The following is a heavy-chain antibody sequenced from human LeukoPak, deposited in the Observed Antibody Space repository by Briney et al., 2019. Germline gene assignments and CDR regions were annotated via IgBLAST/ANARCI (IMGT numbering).Heavy chain of an antibody. CDR1: GYSFTSYW. J-gene: IGHJ4*02. Sequence: GESLKISCKGSGYSFTSYWIGWVRQMPGKGLEWMGIIYPGDPDTRYSPSFQGQVTISAEKSISTAYLQWSSLKASDTAMYYCARYYCSGGSCHGIFDYWGQGTLVTVSS. CDR3: ARYYCSGGSCHGIFDY. CDR2: IYPGDPDT. D-gene: IGHD2-15*01. V-gene: IGHV5-51*01.